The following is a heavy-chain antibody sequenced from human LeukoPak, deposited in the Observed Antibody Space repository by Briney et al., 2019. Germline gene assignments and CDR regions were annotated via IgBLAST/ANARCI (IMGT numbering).Heavy chain of an antibody. CDR2: ISWNSGSI. CDR3: ARRSRRGYYYGMDV. V-gene: IGHV3-9*01. D-gene: IGHD1-26*01. J-gene: IGHJ6*02. CDR1: GFTFDDYA. Sequence: GGSLRLSCAASGFTFDDYAMHWVRQAPGKGLEWVSGISWNSGSIGYADSVKGRFTISGDNAKNSLYLQMNSLRAEDTAVYYCARRSRRGYYYGMDVWGQGTTVTVSS.